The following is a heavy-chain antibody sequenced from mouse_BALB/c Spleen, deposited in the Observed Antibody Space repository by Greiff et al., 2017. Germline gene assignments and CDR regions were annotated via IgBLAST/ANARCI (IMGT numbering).Heavy chain of an antibody. CDR3: ARSDYGTFYFDY. V-gene: IGHV3-8*02. CDR1: GDSITSGY. CDR2: ISYSGST. Sequence: DVMLVESGPSLVKPSQTLSLTCSVTGDSITSGYWNWIRKFPGNKLEYMGYISYSGSTYYNPSLKSRISITRDTSKNQYYLQLNSVTTEDTATYYCARSDYGTFYFDYWGQGTTLTVSS. J-gene: IGHJ2*01. D-gene: IGHD2-1*01.